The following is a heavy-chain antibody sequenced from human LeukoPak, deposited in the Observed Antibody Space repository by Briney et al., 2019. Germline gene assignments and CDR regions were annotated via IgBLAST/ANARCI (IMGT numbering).Heavy chain of an antibody. CDR1: GDSISSGDYS. CDR3: ARARESMAVSGSYFDY. CDR2: IFHTGNT. V-gene: IGHV4-30-2*01. Sequence: SQTLSLTCAVSGDSISSGDYSWSWIRQPPGTGLEWIGYIFHTGNTYHSPSLKSRVTISIDRSKNQFSLKLSSVTAADTAVYYCARARESMAVSGSYFDYWGQGTLVTVSS. J-gene: IGHJ4*02. D-gene: IGHD6-19*01.